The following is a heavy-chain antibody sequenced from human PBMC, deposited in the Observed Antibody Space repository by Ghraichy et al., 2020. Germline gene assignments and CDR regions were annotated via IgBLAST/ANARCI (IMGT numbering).Heavy chain of an antibody. Sequence: SQNLSLTCTVSGGSISSSSYYWGWIRQPPGKGLEWIGSIYYSGSTYYNPSLKSRVTISVDTSKNQFSLKLSSVTAADTAVYYCARRNQAAAGIDYFDYWGQGTLVTVSS. CDR2: IYYSGST. CDR1: GGSISSSSYY. V-gene: IGHV4-39*01. D-gene: IGHD6-13*01. CDR3: ARRNQAAAGIDYFDY. J-gene: IGHJ4*02.